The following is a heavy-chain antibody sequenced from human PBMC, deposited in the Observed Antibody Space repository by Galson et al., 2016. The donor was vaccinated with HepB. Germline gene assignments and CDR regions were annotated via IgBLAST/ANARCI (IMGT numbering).Heavy chain of an antibody. CDR3: AKREGELVRASYSDH. V-gene: IGHV3-23*01. CDR2: VSASGVST. Sequence: SLRLSCAASGFMFFTSAMSWVRQAPGKGLEWVSTVSASGVSTYYADSVKGRFTISRDGSKSTVYLQMNSLRVDDTAVYYCAKREGELVRASYSDHWGQGILVTVSS. J-gene: IGHJ4*02. D-gene: IGHD6-6*01. CDR1: GFMFFTSA.